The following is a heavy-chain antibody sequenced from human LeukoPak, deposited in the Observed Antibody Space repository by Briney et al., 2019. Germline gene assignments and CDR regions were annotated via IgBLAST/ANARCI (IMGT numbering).Heavy chain of an antibody. CDR1: GYTFTSYG. D-gene: IGHD2-2*01. CDR3: ARVNRCSSTSCYGWFDP. Sequence: ASVKVSCKASGYTFTSYGISWVRQAPGQGPEWMGWISAYNGNTNYAQKLQGRVTMTTDTSTSTAYMKLRSLRSDDTAVYYCARVNRCSSTSCYGWFDPWGQGTLVTVSS. V-gene: IGHV1-18*01. CDR2: ISAYNGNT. J-gene: IGHJ5*02.